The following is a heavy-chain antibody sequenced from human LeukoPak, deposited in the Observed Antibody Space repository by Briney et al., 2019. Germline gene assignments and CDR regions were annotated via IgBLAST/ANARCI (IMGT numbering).Heavy chain of an antibody. Sequence: GASVKVSCKASGYTFTSYDINWVRQATGQGLEWMGWMNPNSGNTGYAQKFQGRVTMTRNTSISTAYMELSSLRSEDTAVYYCAREVVVTAIGPEDYWGQGTLVTVSS. CDR2: MNPNSGNT. V-gene: IGHV1-8*01. CDR3: AREVVVTAIGPEDY. D-gene: IGHD2-21*02. J-gene: IGHJ4*02. CDR1: GYTFTSYD.